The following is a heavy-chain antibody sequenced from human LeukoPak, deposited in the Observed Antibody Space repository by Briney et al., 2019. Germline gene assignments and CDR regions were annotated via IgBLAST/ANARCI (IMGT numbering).Heavy chain of an antibody. CDR1: GFTFSNYG. D-gene: IGHD3-9*01. CDR3: AKDRSVGRYFDWSAFDY. V-gene: IGHV3-30*02. Sequence: GGSLRLSCAASGFTFSNYGMHWVRQAPGKGLEWVAFIRYDGSNKYYADSVKGRFTIPRDNSKNTLYLQMNSLRGEDTAVYYCAKDRSVGRYFDWSAFDYWGQGTLVTVSS. CDR2: IRYDGSNK. J-gene: IGHJ4*02.